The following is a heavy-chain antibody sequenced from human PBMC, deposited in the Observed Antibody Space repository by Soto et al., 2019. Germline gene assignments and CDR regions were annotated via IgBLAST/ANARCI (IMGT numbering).Heavy chain of an antibody. D-gene: IGHD3-3*01. CDR2: TSYDGSSR. CDR1: GFTFTTYS. CDR3: ARDYLPADYWSGYHSDYYGMSV. V-gene: IGHV3-30*04. Sequence: PGGSLRLSCAASGFTFTTYSLHWVRQAPGKGLEWVAVTSYDGSSRYYADSVKGRFTISRDNSQKMLYLQMDSLRPEDSAVYYCARDYLPADYWSGYHSDYYGMSVWGQGTTVTVSS. J-gene: IGHJ6*02.